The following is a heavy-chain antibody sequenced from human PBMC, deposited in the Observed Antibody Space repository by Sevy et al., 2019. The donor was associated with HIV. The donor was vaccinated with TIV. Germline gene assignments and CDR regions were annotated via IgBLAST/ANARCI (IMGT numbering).Heavy chain of an antibody. Sequence: GGSLRLSCAASGFTFSTYAMNWVRQAPGKGLEWVSCIRNNGATTYYKASVKDRVTSVSDNTKNMVYLQRDSLRTEDAAVYYCANLEDYSFPLDFWGQGTMVTVYS. V-gene: IGHV3-23*01. CDR1: GFTFSTYA. D-gene: IGHD2-15*01. J-gene: IGHJ4*02. CDR3: ANLEDYSFPLDF. CDR2: IRNNGATT.